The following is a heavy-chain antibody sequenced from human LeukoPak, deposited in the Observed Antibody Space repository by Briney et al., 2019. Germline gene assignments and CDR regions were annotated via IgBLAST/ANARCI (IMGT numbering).Heavy chain of an antibody. Sequence: GASVKVSCKASGYTFTVYYMHWVRQAPGQGLEWMGWINPNSGGTNYAQKFQGRVTMTRDTSISTAYMELSGLRFDDTAVYYCAREEDGRKLWFDYWGQGALVTVSS. CDR3: AREEDGRKLWFDY. CDR1: GYTFTVYY. J-gene: IGHJ4*02. D-gene: IGHD3-16*01. CDR2: INPNSGGT. V-gene: IGHV1-2*02.